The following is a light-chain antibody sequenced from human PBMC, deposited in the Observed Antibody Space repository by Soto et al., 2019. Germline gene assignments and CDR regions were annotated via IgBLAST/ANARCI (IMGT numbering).Light chain of an antibody. J-gene: IGLJ1*01. CDR2: SVS. CDR3: SSYTSSSTRP. V-gene: IGLV2-14*01. Sequence: QSVLTQPASVSGSPGQSITISCTGTSNDVGGYNSVSWYQQHPGKAPKLMIYSVSNRPSGVSNRFSGSKSGNTASLTISGLQAEDEADYYCSSYTSSSTRPFGTGTKLTVL. CDR1: SNDVGGYNS.